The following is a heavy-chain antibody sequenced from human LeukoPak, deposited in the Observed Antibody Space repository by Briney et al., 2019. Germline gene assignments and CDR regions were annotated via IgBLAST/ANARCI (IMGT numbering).Heavy chain of an antibody. Sequence: GGSLRLSCAASGFTFDDFGMHWVRQGPGKGLEWVSGISWNSGTIGYADSVKGRFTISRDNAKTSLYLQMNSLRAEDTAVYYCAREGRPNAFDIWGQGTMVTVSS. CDR1: GFTFDDFG. CDR2: ISWNSGTI. CDR3: AREGRPNAFDI. J-gene: IGHJ3*02. V-gene: IGHV3-9*01.